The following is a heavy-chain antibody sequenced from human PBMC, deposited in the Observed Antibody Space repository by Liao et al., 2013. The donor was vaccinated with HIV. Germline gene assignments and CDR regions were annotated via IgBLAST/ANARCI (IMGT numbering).Heavy chain of an antibody. CDR2: IYYSGST. V-gene: IGHV4-39*07. J-gene: IGHJ4*02. Sequence: QLQLQESGPGLVKPSETLSLTCTVSGGSISSSSYYWGWIRQPPGKGLEWIGTIYYSGSTYYNSSLKSRVTISVDTSKNQFSLKLSSVTAADTAVYYCARDNGYCSSTSCHTGLPFDYWAREPWSPSPQ. CDR1: GGSISSSSYY. D-gene: IGHD2-2*02. CDR3: ARDNGYCSSTSCHTGLPFDY.